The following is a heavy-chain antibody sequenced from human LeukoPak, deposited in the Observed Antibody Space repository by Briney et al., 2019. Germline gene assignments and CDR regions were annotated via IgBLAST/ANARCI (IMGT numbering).Heavy chain of an antibody. J-gene: IGHJ5*02. CDR3: ARDRIGRGPNYATLNWFDP. Sequence: TGGSLRLSCAASGFTFSSYSMNWVRQAPGKGLEWVSSISSSSSYIYYADSVKGRFTISRDNAKNSLYLQMNSLRAEDTAVYYCARDRIGRGPNYATLNWFDPWGQGTLVTVSS. D-gene: IGHD1-7*01. V-gene: IGHV3-21*01. CDR2: ISSSSSYI. CDR1: GFTFSSYS.